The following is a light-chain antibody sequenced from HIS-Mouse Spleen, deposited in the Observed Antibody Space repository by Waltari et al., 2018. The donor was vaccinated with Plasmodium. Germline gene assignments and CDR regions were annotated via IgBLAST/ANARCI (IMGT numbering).Light chain of an antibody. Sequence: IQITQSSFSLSASVAYRVTITCPARQSISSYLNWYQQKPGKAPKLLIYAASSLQSGVPSRFSGSGSGTDFTLTISSLQPEDFATYYCQQNYNTWTFGQGTKVEIK. CDR1: QSISSY. J-gene: IGKJ1*01. V-gene: IGKV1-39*01. CDR2: AAS. CDR3: QQNYNTWT.